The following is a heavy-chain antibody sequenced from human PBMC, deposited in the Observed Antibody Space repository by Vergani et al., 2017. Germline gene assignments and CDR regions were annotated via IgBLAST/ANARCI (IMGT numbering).Heavy chain of an antibody. Sequence: QVQLVQSGAEVKKPGSSVKVSCKASGGTFSSYAISWVRQAPGQGLEWMGGIIPIFGTANYAQKFQGRVTITADKSTSTAYMELRSLRSEDTAVYYCARSTYYYDSSGYYPAPYYFDYWGQGTLVTVSS. J-gene: IGHJ4*02. CDR2: IIPIFGTA. CDR3: ARSTYYYDSSGYYPAPYYFDY. CDR1: GGTFSSYA. D-gene: IGHD3-22*01. V-gene: IGHV1-69*06.